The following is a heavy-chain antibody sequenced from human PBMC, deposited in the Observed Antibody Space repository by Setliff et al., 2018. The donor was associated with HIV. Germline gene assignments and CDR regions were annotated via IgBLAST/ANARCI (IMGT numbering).Heavy chain of an antibody. D-gene: IGHD1-26*01. V-gene: IGHV3-30*12. CDR1: GFTFSSYG. CDR3: TTLVGANPWHDAFDI. J-gene: IGHJ3*02. Sequence: PGGSLRLSCAASGFTFSSYGMHWVRQAPGKGLEWVAVISDDGSNTYYADSVKGRFTISVDDSGNTLYLQMNNLQTEDTALYYCTTLVGANPWHDAFDIWGHGTMVTVSS. CDR2: ISDDGSNT.